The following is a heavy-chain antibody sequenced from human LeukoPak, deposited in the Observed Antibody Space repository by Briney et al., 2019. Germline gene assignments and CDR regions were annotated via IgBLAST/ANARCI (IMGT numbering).Heavy chain of an antibody. CDR3: AKRADTGTSSSGWYDY. CDR2: ISGSGLST. D-gene: IGHD6-19*01. Sequence: XWVRQAPXXXLEWXSAISGSGLSTYYAESVRGRFTTSRDNSKNTLYLQMNSLRAEDTAVYYCAKRADTGTSSSGWYDYWGQGTQVTVSS. V-gene: IGHV3-23*01. J-gene: IGHJ4*02.